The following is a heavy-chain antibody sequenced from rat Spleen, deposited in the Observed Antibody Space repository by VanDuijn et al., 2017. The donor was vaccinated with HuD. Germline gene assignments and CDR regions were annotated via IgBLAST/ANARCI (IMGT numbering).Heavy chain of an antibody. CDR2: ISYDGGST. CDR1: GFTFSNYG. V-gene: IGHV5-20*01. D-gene: IGHD1-1*01. J-gene: IGHJ2*01. CDR3: TTDPHYYSGFDY. Sequence: EVQLVESGGGLVQPGRSMKLSCAASGFTFSNYGMAWVRQAPKKGLEWVAYISYDGGSTYYRDSVKGRFTISRDNAKSTLYLQMDSLRSEDTATYYCTTDPHYYSGFDYWGQGVMVTVSS.